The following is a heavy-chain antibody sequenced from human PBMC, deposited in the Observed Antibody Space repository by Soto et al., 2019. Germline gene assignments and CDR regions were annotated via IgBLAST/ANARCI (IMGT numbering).Heavy chain of an antibody. V-gene: IGHV3-23*01. CDR2: AVGSGSEI. J-gene: IGHJ4*02. CDR3: AKDAVYNDGLWLMDQ. D-gene: IGHD2-21*01. Sequence: GGSLRLSCAASAFTLSTYAMTWVRQAPGKGLECVSGAVGSGSEIYYADSVKGRFTISKDNSKNTLYLQMDSLRAEDTAVYFCAKDAVYNDGLWLMDQWGQGTQVAVSS. CDR1: AFTLSTYA.